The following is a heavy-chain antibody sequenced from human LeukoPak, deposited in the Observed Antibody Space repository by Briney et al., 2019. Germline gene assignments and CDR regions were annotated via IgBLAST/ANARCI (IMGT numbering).Heavy chain of an antibody. CDR2: IYWDDDK. CDR1: GFSLSTSGVG. J-gene: IGHJ4*02. D-gene: IGHD6-13*01. CDR3: AHRRWYSSSSIYFGY. V-gene: IGHV2-5*02. Sequence: SGPTLVKPTQTLTLTCTFSGFSLSTSGVGVGWIRQPPGKALEWLALIYWDDDKRCSPSLKSRLTITKDTSKNQVVLTMTNMDPVDTATYYCAHRRWYSSSSIYFGYWGQGTLVTVSS.